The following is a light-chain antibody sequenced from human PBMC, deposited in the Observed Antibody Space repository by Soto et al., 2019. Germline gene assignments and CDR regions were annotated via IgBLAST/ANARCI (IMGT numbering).Light chain of an antibody. CDR3: QHYGSSPST. Sequence: EIVLTQSPGTLSLSPGERATLSCRASQSVSSSYLAWYQQKPGQAPRLLIYGASSRATGIPDRFSGSGSETDFTLTISRLEPEDFAVYYCQHYGSSPSTFGGGTKVEIK. CDR1: QSVSSSY. V-gene: IGKV3-20*01. CDR2: GAS. J-gene: IGKJ4*01.